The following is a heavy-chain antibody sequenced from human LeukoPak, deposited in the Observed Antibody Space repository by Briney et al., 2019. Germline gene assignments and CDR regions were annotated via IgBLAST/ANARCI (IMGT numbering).Heavy chain of an antibody. CDR1: GDSISSIAYY. V-gene: IGHV4-39*07. CDR2: IYYSGST. Sequence: SETLSLTCAVSGDSISSIAYYWGWIRQPPGRGLEWIGNIYYSGSTNYNPSLKSRVTISVDTSKNQFSLKLSSVTAADTAVYYCASEGGRNWGQGTLVTVSS. CDR3: ASEGGRN. J-gene: IGHJ4*02. D-gene: IGHD3-16*01.